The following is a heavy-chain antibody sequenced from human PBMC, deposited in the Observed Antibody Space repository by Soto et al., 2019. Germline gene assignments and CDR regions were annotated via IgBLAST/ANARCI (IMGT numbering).Heavy chain of an antibody. V-gene: IGHV3-9*01. CDR3: AKDAGDYFPALYYFDY. J-gene: IGHJ4*02. CDR2: ISWNSGSI. CDR1: GFTFDDYA. D-gene: IGHD4-17*01. Sequence: GGSLRLSCAASGFTFDDYAMHWVRQAPGKGLEWVSGISWNSGSIGYADSVKGRFTISRDNAKNSLYLQMNSLRAEDTALYYCAKDAGDYFPALYYFDYWGQGTLVTVSS.